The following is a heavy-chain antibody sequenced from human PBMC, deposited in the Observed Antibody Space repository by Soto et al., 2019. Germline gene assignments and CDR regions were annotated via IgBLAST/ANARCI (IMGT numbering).Heavy chain of an antibody. V-gene: IGHV4-34*01. CDR1: GGSFSGYY. J-gene: IGHJ6*03. CDR2: INHSGST. Sequence: SETLSLTCAVYGGSFSGYYWSWIRQPPGKGLEWIGEINHSGSTNYNPSLKSRVTISVDTSKNQFSLKLSSVTAADTAVYYCARARSRYCSGGSCQPNYYYMDVWGKGTTVTAP. CDR3: ARARSRYCSGGSCQPNYYYMDV. D-gene: IGHD2-15*01.